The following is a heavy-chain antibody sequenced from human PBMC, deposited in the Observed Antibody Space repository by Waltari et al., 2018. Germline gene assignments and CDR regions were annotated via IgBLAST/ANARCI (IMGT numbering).Heavy chain of an antibody. CDR3: VRALGTVNPLSD. CDR2: IHPKSGET. D-gene: IGHD1-1*01. Sequence: QVQVGQSGAEVKKPGASVRVSCEASHFSYNPYYFTWVRQASGQGLEWMGWIHPKSGETSFSEAFQGRLSMTSDASTNTVYMELTSLQLGDTAIYYCVRALGTVNPLSDWGQGTQVTVSS. CDR1: HFSYNPYY. V-gene: IGHV1-8*01. J-gene: IGHJ1*01.